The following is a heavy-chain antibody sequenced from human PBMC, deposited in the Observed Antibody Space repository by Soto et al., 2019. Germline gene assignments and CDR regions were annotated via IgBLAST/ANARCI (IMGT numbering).Heavy chain of an antibody. CDR1: GFTVSNNY. CDR2: IYSGGYT. V-gene: IGHV3-53*01. CDR3: GTPPGGGGY. Sequence: EVQLVESGGGLIQPGGSLRLSCAVSGFTVSNNYMSWVRQAPGKGLEGVSVIYSGGYTAYGDSVKGRFTISRDNSKNTLHPQRNRWGAGHTAWFYWGTPPGGGGYWGQGTLVTVSS. D-gene: IGHD3-10*01. J-gene: IGHJ4*02.